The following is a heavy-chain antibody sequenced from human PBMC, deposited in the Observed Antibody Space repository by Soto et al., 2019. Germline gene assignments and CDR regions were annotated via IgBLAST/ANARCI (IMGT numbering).Heavy chain of an antibody. CDR1: GYTFTSYG. D-gene: IGHD6-13*01. V-gene: IGHV1-18*01. CDR3: AGDLALFIAAAGPQGDY. Sequence: QVQLVQSGAEVKKPGASVKVSCKASGYTFTSYGISWVRQAPGQGLEWMGWISAYNGNTNYAQKLQGRVTMTTDTSTSTAYMELRSLRSDDTAVYSCAGDLALFIAAAGPQGDYWGQGTLVTVSS. J-gene: IGHJ4*02. CDR2: ISAYNGNT.